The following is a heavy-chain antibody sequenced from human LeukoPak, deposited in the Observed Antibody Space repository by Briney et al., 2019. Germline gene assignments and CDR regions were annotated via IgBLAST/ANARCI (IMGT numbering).Heavy chain of an antibody. D-gene: IGHD5-24*01. CDR3: ANEMATNPPPGMDV. CDR1: GGTFSSYA. J-gene: IGHJ6*02. Sequence: GSSVKVSCKASGGTFSSYAISWVRQAPGQGLEWMGRIIPILGIANYAQKFQGRVTITADKSTSTAYMELSSLRSEDTAVYYCANEMATNPPPGMDVWGQGTTVTVSS. CDR2: IIPILGIA. V-gene: IGHV1-69*04.